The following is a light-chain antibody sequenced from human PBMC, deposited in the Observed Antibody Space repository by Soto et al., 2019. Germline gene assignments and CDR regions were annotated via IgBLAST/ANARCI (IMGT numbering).Light chain of an antibody. Sequence: EIVMTQSPVTLSVSRGERATLXXRASQSVSSNLAWYQQKPGQAPSXLIYGASTRATGIPARFSGSGSGTDFTLTISRLEPEDFAVYYCQQYGSSGTFGQGTKVDIK. J-gene: IGKJ1*01. CDR2: GAS. V-gene: IGKV3-15*01. CDR3: QQYGSSGT. CDR1: QSVSSN.